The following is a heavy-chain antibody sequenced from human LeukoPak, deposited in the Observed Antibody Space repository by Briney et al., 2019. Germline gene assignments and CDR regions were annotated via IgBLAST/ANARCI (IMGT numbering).Heavy chain of an antibody. CDR2: IKPDGSEK. CDR1: GFTFSSSW. Sequence: GGSLRLSCAASGFTFSSSWMSWVRQAPGKGLEWVANIKPDGSEKYYVDSVKGRFTISRDNAKNSLYLQMNSLRAEDTAVYYCARLPIAVAGTVDYWGQGTLVTVSS. CDR3: ARLPIAVAGTVDY. J-gene: IGHJ4*02. V-gene: IGHV3-7*01. D-gene: IGHD6-19*01.